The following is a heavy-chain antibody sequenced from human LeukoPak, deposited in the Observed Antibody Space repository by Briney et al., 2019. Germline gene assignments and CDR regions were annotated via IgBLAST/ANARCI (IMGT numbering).Heavy chain of an antibody. V-gene: IGHV4-39*01. CDR3: ARQRADYYYYYVDV. J-gene: IGHJ6*03. CDR1: GGSINSANYY. Sequence: SETLSLTCTVSGGSINSANYYWGWLRQPPGKGLEWIGSIYYSETTYDNPSLKSRVTISIETSKNQFSLKLSSVTASDTAVYYCARQRADYYYYYVDVWGKGTAVAVS. CDR2: IYYSETT.